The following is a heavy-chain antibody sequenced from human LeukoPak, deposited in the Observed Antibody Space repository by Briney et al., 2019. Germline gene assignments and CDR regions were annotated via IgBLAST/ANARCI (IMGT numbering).Heavy chain of an antibody. V-gene: IGHV1-2*02. Sequence: ASVKVSCKTSGYSFTAFYIHWVRQAPGQGLEWMGWIHPRRGDTNYAQKFQGRVTMTRDTSISTAYMELSRLNSDDTAVYYCARDATGVAYGDYADYWGQGTLVTVSS. D-gene: IGHD4-17*01. CDR1: GYSFTAFY. CDR3: ARDATGVAYGDYADY. CDR2: IHPRRGDT. J-gene: IGHJ4*02.